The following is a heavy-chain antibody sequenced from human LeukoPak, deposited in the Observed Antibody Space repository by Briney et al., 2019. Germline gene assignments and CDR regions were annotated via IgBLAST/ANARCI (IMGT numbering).Heavy chain of an antibody. V-gene: IGHV1-2*02. D-gene: IGHD2-15*01. J-gene: IGHJ6*02. Sequence: ASVKVSCKASGYTFTGYYMHWVRQAPGQELEWMGWINPNSGGTNYAQNFQGRVTMTRDTSISTAYMEVSRLRSDDTAVYYCARVALGVVAATPYGMDVWGQGSTVTVSS. CDR3: ARVALGVVAATPYGMDV. CDR2: INPNSGGT. CDR1: GYTFTGYY.